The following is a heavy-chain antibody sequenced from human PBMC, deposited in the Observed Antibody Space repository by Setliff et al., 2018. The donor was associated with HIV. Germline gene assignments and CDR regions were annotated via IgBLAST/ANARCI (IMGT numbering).Heavy chain of an antibody. J-gene: IGHJ4*02. CDR1: GGSMGSHY. CDR3: ARDPLGYNWRRYFDF. D-gene: IGHD3-16*01. Sequence: ETLSLTCVISGGSMGSHYWSWIRQPPGKGLEWIGYISQSGSTYYNPSLKSRVTMSVDTSNNHFSLNLKSVTAADTAVYYCARDPLGYNWRRYFDFWGQGAVVTVSS. CDR2: ISQSGST. V-gene: IGHV4-59*11.